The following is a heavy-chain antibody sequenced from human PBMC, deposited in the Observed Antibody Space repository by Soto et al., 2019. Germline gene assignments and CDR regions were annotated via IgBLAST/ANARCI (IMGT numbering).Heavy chain of an antibody. CDR3: AKGANFGVIISHFDY. CDR1: GFTFSSYG. J-gene: IGHJ4*02. Sequence: PGGSLRLSCAASGFTFSSYGMHWVRQAPGKGLEWVAAIDGSGDTTYADSVKGRFTISRDNSKSTLHLQINGLRAEDTALYYCAKGANFGVIISHFDYWGQGTLVTVSS. D-gene: IGHD3-3*01. CDR2: IDGSGDTT. V-gene: IGHV3-23*01.